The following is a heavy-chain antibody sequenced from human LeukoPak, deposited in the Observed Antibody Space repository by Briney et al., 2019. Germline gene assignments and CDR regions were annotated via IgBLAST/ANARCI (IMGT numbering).Heavy chain of an antibody. J-gene: IGHJ4*02. V-gene: IGHV1-18*01. D-gene: IGHD6-19*01. Sequence: GASVKVSCKASGYTFTSYGISWVRQAPGQGLEWMGWISAYNGNTNYAQKLQGRVTMTTDTSTSTAYMELRSLRSDDTAVYYCARDRFPYSRGLNFDYWGQGTLVTVSS. CDR3: ARDRFPYSRGLNFDY. CDR1: GYTFTSYG. CDR2: ISAYNGNT.